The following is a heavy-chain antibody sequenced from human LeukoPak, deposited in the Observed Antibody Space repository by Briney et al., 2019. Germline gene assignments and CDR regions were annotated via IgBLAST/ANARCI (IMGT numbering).Heavy chain of an antibody. V-gene: IGHV1-2*02. CDR2: INPNSGDP. CDR1: GYTLTGYY. Sequence: ASVKVSCQASGYTLTGYYMHWVRPAPGQGLEWVGWINPNSGDPNYAKKFQGRDTMIRDTSSSTAYMELSRLRSDDTAVYYCARDSQYYYDISGYYQDDAFDIW. CDR3: ARDSQYYYDISGYYQDDAFDI. J-gene: IGHJ3*02. D-gene: IGHD3-22*01.